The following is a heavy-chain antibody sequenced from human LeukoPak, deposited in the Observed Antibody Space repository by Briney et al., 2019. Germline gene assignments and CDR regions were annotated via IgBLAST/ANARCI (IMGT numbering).Heavy chain of an antibody. Sequence: PSETLSLTCTVSGGSISSSSYYWGWIRQPPGKGLEWIGSIYYSGSTYYNPSLKSRVTISVDTSKNQFSLKLSSVTAADTAVYYCARREDSGVDYWGQGTLVTVSS. V-gene: IGHV4-39*01. D-gene: IGHD2-21*01. CDR3: ARREDSGVDY. CDR2: IYYSGST. J-gene: IGHJ4*02. CDR1: GGSISSSSYY.